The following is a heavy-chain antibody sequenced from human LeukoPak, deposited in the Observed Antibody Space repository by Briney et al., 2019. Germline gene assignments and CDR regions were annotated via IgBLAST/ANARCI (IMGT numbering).Heavy chain of an antibody. Sequence: ASVKLSCKASGYTFTSYSISCVRQAPGQGVEWMGWISAYNGNTNYAQKLQGRVTMTTDTSTSTAYMELRSLRSDDTAVYYCARDYYDSSGYPVGSFDYWGQGTLVTVSS. D-gene: IGHD3-22*01. CDR1: GYTFTSYS. J-gene: IGHJ4*02. CDR2: ISAYNGNT. V-gene: IGHV1-18*01. CDR3: ARDYYDSSGYPVGSFDY.